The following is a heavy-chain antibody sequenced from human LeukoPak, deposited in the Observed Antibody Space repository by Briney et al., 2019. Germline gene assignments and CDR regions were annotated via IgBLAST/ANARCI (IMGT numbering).Heavy chain of an antibody. CDR1: GFIFSKYA. J-gene: IGHJ4*02. Sequence: GGSLRLSCAASGFIFSKYAMSWVRQAPGKGLEWVSSISGSGGSTYYADSVKGRFTISRDNSKNTLHLQMNSLRAEDTAVYYCVRMIYFDYWGQGTLVTVSS. V-gene: IGHV3-23*01. CDR2: ISGSGGST. CDR3: VRMIYFDY. D-gene: IGHD3-16*01.